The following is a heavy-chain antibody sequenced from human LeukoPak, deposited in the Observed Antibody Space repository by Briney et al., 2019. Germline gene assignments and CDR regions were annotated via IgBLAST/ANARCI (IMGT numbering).Heavy chain of an antibody. CDR3: ARGQRPSITIFGVVTRKYYFDY. CDR2: MNPNSGNT. D-gene: IGHD3-3*01. Sequence: ASVKVSCKASGYTFTSYDINWVRQATGQGLEWMGWMNPNSGNTGYAQKFQGRATMTRNTSISTAYMELRSLRSEDTAVYYCARGQRPSITIFGVVTRKYYFDYWGQGTLVTVSS. CDR1: GYTFTSYD. V-gene: IGHV1-8*01. J-gene: IGHJ4*02.